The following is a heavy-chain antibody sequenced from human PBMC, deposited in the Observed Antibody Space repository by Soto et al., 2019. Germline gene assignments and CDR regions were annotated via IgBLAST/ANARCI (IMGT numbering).Heavy chain of an antibody. CDR1: GYTFTSYG. Sequence: QVQLVQSGAEVKKPGASVKVSCKASGYTFTSYGISWVRQAPGQGLEWMGWISAYNGNTNYAQKLQGRVAMTTDTSTSTAYMELRSLRSDDTAVYYCARDFFRISGSSWYGRAFDIWGQGTMVTVSS. CDR2: ISAYNGNT. J-gene: IGHJ3*02. D-gene: IGHD6-13*01. CDR3: ARDFFRISGSSWYGRAFDI. V-gene: IGHV1-18*01.